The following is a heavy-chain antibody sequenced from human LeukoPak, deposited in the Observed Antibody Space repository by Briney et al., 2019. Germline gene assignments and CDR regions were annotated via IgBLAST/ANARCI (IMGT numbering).Heavy chain of an antibody. CDR2: TYDGGRG. CDR1: GGYISSSF. V-gene: IGHV4-59*13. J-gene: IGHJ5*02. CDR3: ARLWRPHDYDNRFDH. Sequence: PSETLSLTCTVSGGYISSSFWTWIRQAPGKGLELIGFTYDGGRGNYKPSLRSRVDISLDTSSNRYSLRLISVTAADTGVYYCARLWRPHDYDNRFDHWGQGILVTVSS. D-gene: IGHD4-17*01.